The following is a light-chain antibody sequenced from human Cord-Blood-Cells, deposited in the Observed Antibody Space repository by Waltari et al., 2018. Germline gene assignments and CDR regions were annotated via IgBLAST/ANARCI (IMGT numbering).Light chain of an antibody. J-gene: IGKJ2*01. Sequence: DIQMTQSPSSLSASVGDRVTITCRASQSISIYLNWYQQKPGKAPKLLIYAASSLQSGVPSRFSGSGSGTEFTLTISSLQPEEFATYYCQQSYSTPYTFGQGTKLEIK. CDR2: AAS. CDR1: QSISIY. V-gene: IGKV1-39*01. CDR3: QQSYSTPYT.